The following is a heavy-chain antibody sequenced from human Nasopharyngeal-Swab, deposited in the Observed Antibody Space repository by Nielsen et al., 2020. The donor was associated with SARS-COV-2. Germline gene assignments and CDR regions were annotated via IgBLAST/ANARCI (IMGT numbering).Heavy chain of an antibody. CDR3: ARDLGESVPAAMGAFDI. J-gene: IGHJ3*02. CDR2: ISSSSSYI. D-gene: IGHD2-2*01. Sequence: WIRQPPGPGLEWVSSISSSSSYIYYADSVKGRFTISRDNAKNSLYLQMNSLRAEDTAVYYCARDLGESVPAAMGAFDIWGQGTMVTVSS. V-gene: IGHV3-21*01.